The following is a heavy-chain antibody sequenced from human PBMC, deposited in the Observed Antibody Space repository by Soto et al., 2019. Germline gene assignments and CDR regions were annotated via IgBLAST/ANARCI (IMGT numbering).Heavy chain of an antibody. CDR2: IYYSGST. J-gene: IGHJ4*02. CDR1: GGSISSSSYY. D-gene: IGHD4-17*01. Sequence: QLQLQESGPGLVKPSETLSLTCTVSGGSISSSSYYWGWIRQPPGKGLEWIGSIYYSGSTYYNPSLKRRVTISVDTSKNQFSLKLSSVTAADTAVYYCARRDTVSFPIDYWGQGTLVTVSS. CDR3: ARRDTVSFPIDY. V-gene: IGHV4-39*01.